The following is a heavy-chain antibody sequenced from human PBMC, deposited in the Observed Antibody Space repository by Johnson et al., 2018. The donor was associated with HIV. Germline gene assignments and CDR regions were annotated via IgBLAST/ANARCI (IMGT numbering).Heavy chain of an antibody. D-gene: IGHD3-22*01. J-gene: IGHJ3*02. CDR1: GFTFSSYA. CDR3: ARSVGYYDSSGYYYVDAFDI. V-gene: IGHV3-30-3*01. Sequence: QVQLVESGGGLVQPGGSLRLSCAASGFTFSSYAMHWVRQAPGKGLEWVAVISYDGSNKYYADSVKGRFTISRDNSKNTLYLQMNSLRAEDTAVYYCARSVGYYDSSGYYYVDAFDIWGQGTMVTGSS. CDR2: ISYDGSNK.